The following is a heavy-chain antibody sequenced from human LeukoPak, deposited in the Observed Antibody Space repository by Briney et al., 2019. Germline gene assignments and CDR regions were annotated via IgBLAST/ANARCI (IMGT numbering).Heavy chain of an antibody. CDR2: IIGSAGST. V-gene: IGHV3-23*01. CDR1: GFTLSGYA. D-gene: IGHD2-8*02. CDR3: AKGTRLVGAYYDH. J-gene: IGHJ4*01. Sequence: GGSLRLSCAASGFTLSGYAMSWVRQAPGKGLEWVSTIIGSAGSTYYADSVRGRFTVSRDNSKNTLFLQMDGLRAEDTATFYCAKGTRLVGAYYDHWGHGVQVIVSS.